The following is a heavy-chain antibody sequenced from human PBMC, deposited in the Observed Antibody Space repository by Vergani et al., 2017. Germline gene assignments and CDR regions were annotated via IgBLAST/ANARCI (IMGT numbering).Heavy chain of an antibody. V-gene: IGHV4-34*10. CDR1: GFTFGDYA. Sequence: VQLVESGGGLVQPGRSLRLSCTASGFTFGDYAMSWVRQAPGKGLEWIGEINHSGRTNYNPSLKSRITISVDTSKNQFSLKLSSVTAADTAVYYCARSLRIGYGKPVPTSGGYYGMDVWGQGTTVTVSS. CDR3: ARSLRIGYGKPVPTSGGYYGMDV. D-gene: IGHD5-12*01. J-gene: IGHJ6*02. CDR2: INHSGRT.